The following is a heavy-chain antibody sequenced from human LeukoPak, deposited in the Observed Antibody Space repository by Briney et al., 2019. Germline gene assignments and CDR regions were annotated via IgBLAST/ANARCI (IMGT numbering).Heavy chain of an antibody. D-gene: IGHD2-2*01. V-gene: IGHV3-33*01. CDR2: TWYDGSNK. CDR1: GFTFSSYG. Sequence: GGSLRLSCAAPGFTFSSYGRRWGRPAPGKGLVGVAVTWYDGSNKYHVCSVKGRFTISRENSKNTLYLQMNSMRAEDTAVYYCARGVVVPAKFDYWGQGTLVTVSS. CDR3: ARGVVVPAKFDY. J-gene: IGHJ4*02.